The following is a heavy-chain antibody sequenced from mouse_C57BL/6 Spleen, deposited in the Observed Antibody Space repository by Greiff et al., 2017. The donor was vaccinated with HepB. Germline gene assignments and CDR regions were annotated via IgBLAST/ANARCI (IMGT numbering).Heavy chain of an antibody. D-gene: IGHD1-1*01. CDR3: ARGYGSSSWYFDV. CDR2: ISDGGSYT. CDR1: GFTFSSYA. J-gene: IGHJ1*03. Sequence: EVMLVESGGGLVKPGGSLKLSCAASGFTFSSYAMSWVRQTPEKRLEWVATISDGGSYTYYPDNVKGRFTISRDNAKNNLYLQMSHLKSEDTAMYYCARGYGSSSWYFDVWGTGTTVTVSS. V-gene: IGHV5-4*03.